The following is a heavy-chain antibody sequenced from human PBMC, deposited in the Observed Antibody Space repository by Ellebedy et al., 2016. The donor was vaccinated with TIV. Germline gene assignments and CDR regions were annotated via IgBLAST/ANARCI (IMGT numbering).Heavy chain of an antibody. Sequence: GESLKISCAASGFIISNHWMSWVRQAPGKGLAWVANINRDGSEKHHVDSVKGRFTISRDNAKNSLYLQMNSLRDEDTALYYCARDFQRVGRLDFWGQGILVTVSS. J-gene: IGHJ4*02. CDR3: ARDFQRVGRLDF. D-gene: IGHD1-1*01. CDR2: INRDGSEK. CDR1: GFIISNHW. V-gene: IGHV3-7*03.